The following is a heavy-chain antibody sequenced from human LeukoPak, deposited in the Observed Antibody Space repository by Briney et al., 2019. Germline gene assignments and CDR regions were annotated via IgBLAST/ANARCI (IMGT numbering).Heavy chain of an antibody. CDR2: ISSSDSGS. Sequence: PGGSLRLSCEASGFTFNTYAMSWVRQAPGKGLQWVSGISSSDSGSYYTGSVEGRFAISRDNAKNSVHLQMTGLRAEDTAVYFCVTEYWYRFDYWGQGLLVTVSS. D-gene: IGHD6-13*01. CDR1: GFTFNTYA. CDR3: VTEYWYRFDY. V-gene: IGHV3-23*01. J-gene: IGHJ4*02.